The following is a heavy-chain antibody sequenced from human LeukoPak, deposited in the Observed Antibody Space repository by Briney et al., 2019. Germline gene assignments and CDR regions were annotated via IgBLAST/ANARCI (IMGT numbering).Heavy chain of an antibody. CDR1: GGTFSSYA. J-gene: IGHJ3*02. D-gene: IGHD2-15*01. Sequence: SVKVSCKASGGTFSSYAISWVRQAPGQGLEWMGGIIPIFGTANYAQKFQGRVTITTDESTSTAYMELSSLRSEDTAVYYCARGDCSGGSCDVRWEARKRWAFNAFDIWGQGTMVTVSS. CDR3: ARGDCSGGSCDVRWEARKRWAFNAFDI. CDR2: IIPIFGTA. V-gene: IGHV1-69*05.